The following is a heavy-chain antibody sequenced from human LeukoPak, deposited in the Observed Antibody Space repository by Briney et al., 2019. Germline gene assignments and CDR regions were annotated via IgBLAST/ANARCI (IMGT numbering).Heavy chain of an antibody. D-gene: IGHD6-19*01. CDR1: GGPISSSSYY. CDR3: AGTKESSGWTYFDY. V-gene: IGHV4-39*01. Sequence: SETLSLTCTVSGGPISSSSYYWGWIRQPPGKGLEWIGSIYYSGSTYYNPSLKSRVTISVDTSKNQLSLKLSSVTAADTAVYYCAGTKESSGWTYFDYWGQGTLVTVSS. CDR2: IYYSGST. J-gene: IGHJ4*02.